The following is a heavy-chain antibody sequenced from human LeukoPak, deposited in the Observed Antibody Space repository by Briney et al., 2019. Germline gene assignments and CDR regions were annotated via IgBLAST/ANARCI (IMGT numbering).Heavy chain of an antibody. V-gene: IGHV1-18*01. CDR1: GYTFTSYG. J-gene: IGHJ6*03. Sequence: ASVKVSCKASGYTFTSYGISWVRQAPGQGLEWMGWISAYNGNTNYAQKLQGRVTMTTDTSTSTAYMELRSLRSDDTAVYYCARVARSSSWYRSDYYYYMDAWGKGTTVTVSS. CDR2: ISAYNGNT. D-gene: IGHD6-13*01. CDR3: ARVARSSSWYRSDYYYYMDA.